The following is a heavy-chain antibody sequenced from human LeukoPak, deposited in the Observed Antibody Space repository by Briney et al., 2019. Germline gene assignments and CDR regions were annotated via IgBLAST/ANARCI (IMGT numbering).Heavy chain of an antibody. CDR3: ARQKGIAAAGGGFDP. D-gene: IGHD6-13*01. V-gene: IGHV1-18*01. Sequence: GASVKVSCKASDYTFTSYGISWVRQAPGQGLEWMGWISAYNGNTNYAQKLQGRVTMTTDTSTSTAYMELRSLRSDDTAVYYCARQKGIAAAGGGFDPWGQGTLVTVSS. J-gene: IGHJ5*02. CDR2: ISAYNGNT. CDR1: DYTFTSYG.